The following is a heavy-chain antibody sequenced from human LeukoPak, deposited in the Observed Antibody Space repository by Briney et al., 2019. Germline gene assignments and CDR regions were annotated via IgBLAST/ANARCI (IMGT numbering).Heavy chain of an antibody. Sequence: GGSLRLSCAASGFTFSSYNMDWVRQAPGKGLVWVSRIASDGSSTTYADSVKGRFSISRDNAKNTLYLQMNSLRVEDTAVYYCARGRPHGNDYWGQGTLVTVSS. CDR1: GFTFSSYN. CDR2: IASDGSST. J-gene: IGHJ4*02. D-gene: IGHD4-23*01. CDR3: ARGRPHGNDY. V-gene: IGHV3-74*01.